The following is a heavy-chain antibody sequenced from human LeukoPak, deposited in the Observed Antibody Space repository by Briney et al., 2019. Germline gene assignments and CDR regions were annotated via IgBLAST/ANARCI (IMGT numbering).Heavy chain of an antibody. Sequence: ASVKVSCKASGYTFTGYYMHWVRQAPGQGLEWMGWINPNSGGTNYAQKFQGRVAMTRDTSISTAYMELSRLRSDDTAVYYCARDLWGFGELFSYWGQGTLVTVSS. V-gene: IGHV1-2*02. CDR3: ARDLWGFGELFSY. CDR2: INPNSGGT. D-gene: IGHD3-10*01. J-gene: IGHJ4*02. CDR1: GYTFTGYY.